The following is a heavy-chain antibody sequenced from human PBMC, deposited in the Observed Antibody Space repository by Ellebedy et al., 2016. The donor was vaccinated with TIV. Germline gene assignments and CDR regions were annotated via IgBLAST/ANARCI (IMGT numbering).Heavy chain of an antibody. J-gene: IGHJ4*02. CDR2: INQDGSAK. CDR1: GFTFSSYA. Sequence: GESLKISCAASGFTFSSYAMHWVRQAPGKGLEWVANINQDGSAKYYVDSVKGRFTISRDNAKNSLSLQMNSLRAEDTAVYYCAVSSGWFDWGQGTLVTVSS. CDR3: AVSSGWFD. D-gene: IGHD3-22*01. V-gene: IGHV3-7*01.